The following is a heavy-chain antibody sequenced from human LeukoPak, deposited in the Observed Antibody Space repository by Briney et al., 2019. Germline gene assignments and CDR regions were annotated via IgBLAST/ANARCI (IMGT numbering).Heavy chain of an antibody. V-gene: IGHV1-2*06. CDR3: ATYSGNYPSAY. D-gene: IGHD1-26*01. Sequence: ASVKVSCKASGYTFTGYYMHWVRQAPGQGLEWMGRIDPYTGATNYAQKFQGRVTVTRDTSISTVYMELSRLKSDDTAVYSCATYSGNYPSAYWGQGTLVTVSS. CDR2: IDPYTGAT. J-gene: IGHJ4*02. CDR1: GYTFTGYY.